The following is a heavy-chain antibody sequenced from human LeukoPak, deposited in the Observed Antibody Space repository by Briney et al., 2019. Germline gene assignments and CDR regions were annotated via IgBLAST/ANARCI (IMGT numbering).Heavy chain of an antibody. Sequence: GGSLRLSCAASGFTFSSYSMNWVSQAPGKGLEWVSSISSSSSYIYYADSVKGQFTISRDNAKNSLYLQMNSLRAEDTAVYYCARGGRGMITFGGVIVTSIDYWGQGTLVTVSS. CDR1: GFTFSSYS. CDR3: ARGGRGMITFGGVIVTSIDY. D-gene: IGHD3-16*02. V-gene: IGHV3-21*01. J-gene: IGHJ4*02. CDR2: ISSSSSYI.